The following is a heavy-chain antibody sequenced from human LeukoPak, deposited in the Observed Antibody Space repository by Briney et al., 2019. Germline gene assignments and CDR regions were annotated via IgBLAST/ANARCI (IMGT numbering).Heavy chain of an antibody. J-gene: IGHJ3*02. D-gene: IGHD5-12*01. V-gene: IGHV4-39*07. CDR1: GGSISSSSYY. CDR2: IYYSGST. Sequence: PSETLSLTCTVSGGSISSSSYYWGWIRQPPGKGLEWIGSIYYSGSTYYNPSLKSRVTISVDTSKNQFSLKLSSVTAADTAVYYCARGRRPGFEWLRLIRTTNAFDIWGQGTMVTVSS. CDR3: ARGRRPGFEWLRLIRTTNAFDI.